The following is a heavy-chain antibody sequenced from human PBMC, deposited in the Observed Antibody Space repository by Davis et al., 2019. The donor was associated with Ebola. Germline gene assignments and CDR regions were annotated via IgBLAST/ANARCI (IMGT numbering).Heavy chain of an antibody. D-gene: IGHD6-6*01. CDR2: IYNSGNT. J-gene: IGHJ4*02. Sequence: SETLSLTCTVSGGSVSSYYWSWIRQPPGKGLEWIGYIYNSGNTNYNPSLKGRVTISVDTSKNQFSLKLKYVTAADTSMYYCARRRVTSARPRSVAFDYWGQGTLVTVSS. CDR1: GGSVSSYY. CDR3: ARRRVTSARPRSVAFDY. V-gene: IGHV4-4*08.